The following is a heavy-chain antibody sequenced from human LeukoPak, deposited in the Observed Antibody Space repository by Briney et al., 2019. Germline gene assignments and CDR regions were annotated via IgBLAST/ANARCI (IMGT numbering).Heavy chain of an antibody. CDR1: GFTLSNSA. J-gene: IGHJ3*02. CDR3: AKAWWSTSSGGDSFGI. CDR2: FSGPGKT. D-gene: IGHD6-6*01. V-gene: IGHV3-23*01. Sequence: HPGRSLRLSCAASGFTLSNSAMSWVRQAPGKGLEWVSGFSGPGKTYYADSVKGRFTISRDTSKSTLYLQINSLRAEDTAVYYCAKAWWSTSSGGDSFGIWGQGTMVTVSS.